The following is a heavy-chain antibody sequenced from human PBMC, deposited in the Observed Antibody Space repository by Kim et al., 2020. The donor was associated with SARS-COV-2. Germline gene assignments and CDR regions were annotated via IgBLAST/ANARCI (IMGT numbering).Heavy chain of an antibody. J-gene: IGHJ6*02. CDR1: GFTFSNAW. CDR2: IKSKTDGGTT. CDR3: TTYCSSTSCYPYYYGMDV. D-gene: IGHD2-2*01. Sequence: GGSLRLSCAASGFTFSNAWMSWVRQAPGKGLEWVGRIKSKTDGGTTDYAAPVKGRFTISRDDSKNTLYLQMNSLKTEDTAVYYCTTYCSSTSCYPYYYGMDVWGQGTTVTVS. V-gene: IGHV3-15*01.